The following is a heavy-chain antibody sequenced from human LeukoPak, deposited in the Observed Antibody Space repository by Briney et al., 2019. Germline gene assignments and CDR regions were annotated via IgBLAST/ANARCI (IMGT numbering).Heavy chain of an antibody. D-gene: IGHD6-19*01. CDR3: ATARQWLLGLGY. J-gene: IGHJ4*02. V-gene: IGHV1-24*01. CDR1: GYTLSELS. Sequence: ASVTVSCKVSGYTLSELSMHWVRQAPGKGVEWMGGFDTEEGETIYAQKLQGRVTMTEDTSTDTAYMELSSLRSEDTAVYYCATARQWLLGLGYWGQGTLVTVSS. CDR2: FDTEEGET.